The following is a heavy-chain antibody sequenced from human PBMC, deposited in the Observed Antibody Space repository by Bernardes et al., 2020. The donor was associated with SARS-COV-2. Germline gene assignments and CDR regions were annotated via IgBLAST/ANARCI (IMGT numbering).Heavy chain of an antibody. Sequence: SETLSLTCTVSGGSISSSSYYWGWIRQPPGKGLEWIGSIYYSGRTYYNPSLKSRGTISVDTSKNQFSLKLSSVTAADTAVYYCAGSRITMVRGVATNWFDHWGQGTLVTVSS. J-gene: IGHJ5*02. V-gene: IGHV4-39*01. CDR2: IYYSGRT. D-gene: IGHD3-10*01. CDR1: GGSISSSSYY. CDR3: AGSRITMVRGVATNWFDH.